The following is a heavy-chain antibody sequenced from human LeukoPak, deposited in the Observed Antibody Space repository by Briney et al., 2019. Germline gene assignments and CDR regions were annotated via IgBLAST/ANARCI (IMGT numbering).Heavy chain of an antibody. D-gene: IGHD3-10*01. V-gene: IGHV1-18*01. Sequence: ASVKVSFKASGYTFTDYAISWVRQAPGQGLEWMGWISAYNGDTNYAQKLQGRLTMTIEKSTSTAYMEVRGLTSDDTAVYFCARESRLHWFGELPIDYWGQGTLVTVSS. CDR3: ARESRLHWFGELPIDY. CDR1: GYTFTDYA. CDR2: ISAYNGDT. J-gene: IGHJ4*02.